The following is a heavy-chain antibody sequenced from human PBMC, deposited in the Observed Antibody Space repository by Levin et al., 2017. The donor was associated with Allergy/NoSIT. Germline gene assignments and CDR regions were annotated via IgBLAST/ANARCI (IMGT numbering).Heavy chain of an antibody. CDR3: ARGLHKYSSSWGARRYAFDI. V-gene: IGHV3-33*01. CDR2: IWYDGSNK. Sequence: GGSLRLSCAASGFTFSSYGMHWVRQAPGKGLEWVAVIWYDGSNKYYADSVKGRFTISRDNSKNTLYLQMNSLRAEDTAVYYCARGLHKYSSSWGARRYAFDIWGQGTMVTVSS. CDR1: GFTFSSYG. J-gene: IGHJ3*02. D-gene: IGHD6-13*01.